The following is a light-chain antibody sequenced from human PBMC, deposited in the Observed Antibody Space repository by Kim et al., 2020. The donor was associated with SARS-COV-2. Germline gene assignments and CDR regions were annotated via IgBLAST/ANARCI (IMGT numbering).Light chain of an antibody. J-gene: IGLJ1*01. CDR2: QDT. Sequence: SPGQTATITCAGDKLGDKYACWYQQKPGQSPVLLIYQDTKRPSGIPERFSGSNSGNTATLTISGTQALDEADYYCQAWDSTTGGVFGTGTKVTVL. CDR1: KLGDKY. V-gene: IGLV3-1*01. CDR3: QAWDSTTGGV.